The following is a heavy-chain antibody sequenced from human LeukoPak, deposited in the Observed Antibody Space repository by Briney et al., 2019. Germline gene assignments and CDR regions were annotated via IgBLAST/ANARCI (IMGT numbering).Heavy chain of an antibody. J-gene: IGHJ3*02. CDR1: GGSFSGYY. CDR3: ASGYSYGPDAFDI. D-gene: IGHD5-18*01. V-gene: IGHV4-34*01. Sequence: SETLSLTCAVYGGSFSGYYWSWIRQPPGKGLEWIGEINHSGSTDYNPSLKSRVTISVDTSKNQFSLKLSSVTAADTAVYYCASGYSYGPDAFDIWGQGTMVTVSS. CDR2: INHSGST.